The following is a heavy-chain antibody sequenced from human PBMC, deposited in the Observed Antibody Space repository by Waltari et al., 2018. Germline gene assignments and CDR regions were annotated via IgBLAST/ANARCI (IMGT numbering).Heavy chain of an antibody. CDR1: GFTFSSYS. CDR3: ARGYPGYSSGWYFDY. CDR2: ISSSSSTI. V-gene: IGHV3-48*04. Sequence: EVQLVESGGGLVQPGGSLRLSCAASGFTFSSYSMTWVRQAPGKGLEWVSYISSSSSTIYYADSVKGRFTISRDNAKNSLYLQMNSLRAEDTAVYYCARGYPGYSSGWYFDYWGQGTLVTVSS. J-gene: IGHJ4*02. D-gene: IGHD6-19*01.